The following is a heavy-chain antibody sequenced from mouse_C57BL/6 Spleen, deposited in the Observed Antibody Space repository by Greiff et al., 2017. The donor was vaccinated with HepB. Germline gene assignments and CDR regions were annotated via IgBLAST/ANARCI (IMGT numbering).Heavy chain of an antibody. CDR3: ARGGDYYGRYFDV. J-gene: IGHJ1*03. D-gene: IGHD1-1*01. V-gene: IGHV1-64*01. Sequence: QVHVKQPGAELVKPGASVKLSCKASGYTFTSYWMHWVKQRPGQGLEWIGMIHPNSGSTNYNEKFKSKATLTVDKSSSTAYMQLSSLTSEDSAVYYCARGGDYYGRYFDVWGTGTTVTVSS. CDR1: GYTFTSYW. CDR2: IHPNSGST.